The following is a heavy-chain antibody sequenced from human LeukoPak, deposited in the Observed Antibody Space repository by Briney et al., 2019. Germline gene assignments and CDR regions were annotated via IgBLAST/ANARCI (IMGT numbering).Heavy chain of an antibody. Sequence: ASVKVSCKASGYTFTGYYMHWVRQAPGQGLEWMGWINPNSGGTNYAQKFQGRVTMTRDTSISTAYMELSRLRSDDTAVYYCARAVAGTLEGFDYWGQGTLVTVSS. J-gene: IGHJ4*02. CDR1: GYTFTGYY. CDR3: ARAVAGTLEGFDY. CDR2: INPNSGGT. V-gene: IGHV1-2*02. D-gene: IGHD6-19*01.